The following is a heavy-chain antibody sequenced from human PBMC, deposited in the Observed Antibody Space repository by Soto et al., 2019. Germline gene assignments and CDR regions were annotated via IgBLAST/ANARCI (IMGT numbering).Heavy chain of an antibody. V-gene: IGHV4-34*01. CDR3: ARNLLGPISITIFGVVPPMDPNYYYYYGMDV. D-gene: IGHD3-3*01. J-gene: IGHJ6*02. CDR2: INHSGST. Sequence: PSETLSLTSAVYGGTFSGYDWSWIRQPPGKGLEWIGEINHSGSTNYTPSVKSRVTISPDTSKNQFSLQLNSVTPEDTAVYYCARNLLGPISITIFGVVPPMDPNYYYYYGMDVWGQGTTVTVSS. CDR1: GGTFSGYD.